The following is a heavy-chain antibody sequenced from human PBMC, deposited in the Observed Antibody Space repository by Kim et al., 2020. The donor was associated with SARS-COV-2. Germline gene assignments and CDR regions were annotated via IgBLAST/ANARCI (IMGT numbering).Heavy chain of an antibody. Sequence: ASVKVSCKASVYTFTSYAISWLRQSPGQGLEWMVWINPNPGTAIYAQTFLGSFWIAYYSSSSTAYLQLSSLNSGDTAVYYYARSPFRDTYGDY. CDR3: ARSPFRDTYGDY. CDR2: INPNPGTA. CDR1: VYTFTSYA. V-gene: IGHV7-4-1*02. J-gene: IGHJ4*01. D-gene: IGHD2-21*02.